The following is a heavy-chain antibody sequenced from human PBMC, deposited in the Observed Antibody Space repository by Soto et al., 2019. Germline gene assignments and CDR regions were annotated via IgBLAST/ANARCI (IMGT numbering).Heavy chain of an antibody. Sequence: GESLKISCKGSGYSFTSYWISWVRQMPGKGLEWMGRIDPSDSYTNYSPSFQGQVTISADKSISTAYLQWSSLKASDTAMYYCAGGGVRGVITRTRDYYGMDVSGQGTTVTVSS. J-gene: IGHJ6*02. V-gene: IGHV5-10-1*04. CDR1: GYSFTSYW. D-gene: IGHD3-10*01. CDR3: AGGGVRGVITRTRDYYGMDV. CDR2: IDPSDSYT.